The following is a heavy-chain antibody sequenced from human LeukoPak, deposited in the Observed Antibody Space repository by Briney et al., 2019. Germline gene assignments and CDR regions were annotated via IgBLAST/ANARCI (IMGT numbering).Heavy chain of an antibody. CDR2: ISYDGSNK. V-gene: IGHV3-30-3*01. CDR3: GGGGGSPWEGVMVYFDY. D-gene: IGHD3-16*02. Sequence: GGSLRLSCAASGFTFSSYAMHWVRQAPGKGLEWVAVISYDGSNKYYADSVKGRSTISRDNSKNTLYLQMNSLRAEDTAVYYWGGGGGSPWEGVMVYFDYGGRGPLVPVP. CDR1: GFTFSSYA. J-gene: IGHJ4*02.